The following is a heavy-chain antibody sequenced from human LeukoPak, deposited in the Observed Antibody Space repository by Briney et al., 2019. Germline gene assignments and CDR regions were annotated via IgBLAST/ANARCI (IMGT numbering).Heavy chain of an antibody. Sequence: PSETLSLTCAVSGDSISGSYWSRIRQPPGKGLEWIGLLSYSGTTSYNPSLKSRLTISGDTSRNQFSLKLDSVTAADTAVYYCARGRDIVVVPAAIKPMYYFDYWGQGTLVTVSS. V-gene: IGHV4-59*08. CDR1: GDSISGSY. CDR3: ARGRDIVVVPAAIKPMYYFDY. CDR2: LSYSGTT. D-gene: IGHD2-2*02. J-gene: IGHJ4*02.